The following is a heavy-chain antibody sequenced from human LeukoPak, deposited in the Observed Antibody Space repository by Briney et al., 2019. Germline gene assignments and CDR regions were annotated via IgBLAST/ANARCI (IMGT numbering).Heavy chain of an antibody. D-gene: IGHD1-26*01. J-gene: IGHJ4*02. CDR3: ARRLVGALDY. CDR1: GYTFIGYY. Sequence: GASVKVSCKASGYTFIGYYMHWVRQAPGQGLEWMGIINPSGGSTSYAQKFQGRVTMTRDTSTSTVYMELSSLRSEDTAVYYCARRLVGALDYWGQGTLVTVSS. CDR2: INPSGGST. V-gene: IGHV1-46*01.